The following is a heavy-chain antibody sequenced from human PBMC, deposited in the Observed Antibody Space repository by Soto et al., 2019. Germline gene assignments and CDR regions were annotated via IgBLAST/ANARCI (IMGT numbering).Heavy chain of an antibody. CDR3: ATRTGLPL. Sequence: QVHLQESGPGLLKPSGTLSLTCAVSGGSINTDNWWTWVRQPPGKGLEWIGEIQPGRGTNYYPSLEGRVTISIDKSQNKFFLRLTSVTAADTAVYYCATRTGLPLWGQGTLVTVSS. CDR1: GGSINTDNW. V-gene: IGHV4-4*02. CDR2: IQPGRGT. J-gene: IGHJ4*02.